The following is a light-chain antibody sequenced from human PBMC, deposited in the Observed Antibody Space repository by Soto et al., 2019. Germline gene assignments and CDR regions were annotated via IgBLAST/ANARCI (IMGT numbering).Light chain of an antibody. CDR2: DVS. V-gene: IGKV3-11*01. CDR1: QSVSAY. Sequence: EVVLTQSPDALSLSPGERATVSCRASQSVSAYLAWYQQRPGQAPRLLIYDVSNMEPGIPHRFSGGGSGTDFTLTISSLQPEDVATYYCQKYNIAPWTFGQGTKVAIK. J-gene: IGKJ1*01. CDR3: QKYNIAPWT.